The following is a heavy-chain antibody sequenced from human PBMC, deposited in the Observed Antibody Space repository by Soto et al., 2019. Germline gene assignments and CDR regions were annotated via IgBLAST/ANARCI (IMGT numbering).Heavy chain of an antibody. CDR1: GGTFSSYA. J-gene: IGHJ6*02. CDR2: IIPIFGTA. CDR3: ARGSITIFGVVTYYYYYGMAV. Sequence: SVKVSCKASGGTFSSYAISWVRQAPGQGLEWMGGIIPIFGTANYAQKFQGRVTITADESTSTAYMELSSLRSEDTAVYYCARGSITIFGVVTYYYYYGMAVWGQGTTVTVSS. V-gene: IGHV1-69*13. D-gene: IGHD3-3*01.